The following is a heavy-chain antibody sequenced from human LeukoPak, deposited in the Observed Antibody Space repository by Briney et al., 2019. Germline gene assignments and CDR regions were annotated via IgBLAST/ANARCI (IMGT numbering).Heavy chain of an antibody. CDR2: IKQDGSEK. D-gene: IGHD6-19*01. Sequence: GGSLRLSCTASGFTFGDYAMTWVRQAPGKGLEWVANIKQDGSEKYYVDSVKGRFTISRDNAKNSLYLQMNSLRAEDTAVYYCARGASGWYKSNFDYWGQGTLVTVSS. V-gene: IGHV3-7*01. CDR1: GFTFGDYA. J-gene: IGHJ4*02. CDR3: ARGASGWYKSNFDY.